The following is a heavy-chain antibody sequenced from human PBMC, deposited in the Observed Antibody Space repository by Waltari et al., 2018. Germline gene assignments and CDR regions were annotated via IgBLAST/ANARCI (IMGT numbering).Heavy chain of an antibody. CDR2: ISYEGSNK. Sequence: QVQLVESGGGVVQPGRSLRLSCAASGFTFSSYGMHWVRQAPGKGLEWVAVISYEGSNKYYADSVKGRFTISRDNSKNTLYLQMNSLRAEDTAVYYCAKDRIAAAYYGMDVWGQGTTVTVSS. CDR1: GFTFSSYG. CDR3: AKDRIAAAYYGMDV. D-gene: IGHD6-13*01. V-gene: IGHV3-30*18. J-gene: IGHJ6*02.